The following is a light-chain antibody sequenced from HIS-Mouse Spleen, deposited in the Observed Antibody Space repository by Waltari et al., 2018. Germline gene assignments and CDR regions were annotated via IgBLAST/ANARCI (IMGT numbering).Light chain of an antibody. V-gene: IGLV2-14*01. J-gene: IGLJ3*02. CDR3: SSYTSSSTLWV. CDR1: SSDVGGYNY. Sequence: QSALTQPAPASGSPGQSITISFPGTSSDVGGYNYVSWYQQHPGKAPKLMIYEVSNRPSGVSNRFSGSKSGNTASLTISGLQAEDEADYYCSSYTSSSTLWVFGGGTKLTVL. CDR2: EVS.